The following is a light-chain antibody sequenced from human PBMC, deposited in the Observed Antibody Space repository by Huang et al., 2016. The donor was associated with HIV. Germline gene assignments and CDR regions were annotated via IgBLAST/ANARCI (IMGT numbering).Light chain of an antibody. CDR3: QQYSAYSWT. V-gene: IGKV1-5*03. J-gene: IGKJ1*01. CDR1: QSISTW. CDR2: KSS. Sequence: DIQMTQSPSTLSASVGDRVTITCRASQSISTWLDWYQHKPGKAPKLLIYKSSNLEDGVPSRFSGSGSGTEFTLTISSLQPDDFATYYCQQYSAYSWTFGQGTKVDIK.